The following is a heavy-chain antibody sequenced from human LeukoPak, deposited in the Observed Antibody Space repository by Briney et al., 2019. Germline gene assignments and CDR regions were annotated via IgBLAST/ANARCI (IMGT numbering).Heavy chain of an antibody. Sequence: GGSLRLSCAASGFTFSDYYMSWIRQAPGKGLERVSYISSSGSTIYYADSVKGRFTISRDNAKNSLYLQMNSLRAEDTAVYYCARDLAAAGTNGMDVWGQGTTVTVSS. CDR1: GFTFSDYY. J-gene: IGHJ6*02. CDR2: ISSSGSTI. CDR3: ARDLAAAGTNGMDV. D-gene: IGHD6-13*01. V-gene: IGHV3-11*04.